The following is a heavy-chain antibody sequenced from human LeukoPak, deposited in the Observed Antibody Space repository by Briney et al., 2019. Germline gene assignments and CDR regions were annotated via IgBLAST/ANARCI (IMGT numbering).Heavy chain of an antibody. V-gene: IGHV3-23*01. CDR2: IAGGDDR. J-gene: IGHJ4*02. Sequence: GGSLRLSCAASGFIFSPYAMSWVRQAPGKGLEWVAGIAGGDDRFYADSVQGRFSISRDNSKNTLYLRMNSLRAEDPAVYYCAKVGRAWPFFDYWGQGTLVTVSS. CDR1: GFIFSPYA. CDR3: AKVGRAWPFFDY. D-gene: IGHD3-3*02.